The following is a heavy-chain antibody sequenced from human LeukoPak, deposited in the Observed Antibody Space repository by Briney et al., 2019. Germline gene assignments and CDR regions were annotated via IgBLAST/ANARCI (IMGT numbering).Heavy chain of an antibody. D-gene: IGHD6-19*01. V-gene: IGHV4-34*01. CDR1: GGSFSGYY. Sequence: SETLSLTCAVYGGSFSGYYWSWIRQPPGKVLEWIGEINHSGSTNYNPSLKSRVTISVDTSKNQFSLKLSFVTAADTAVYYCARNRRSSGWYGVYAFDIWGQGTMVTVSS. CDR3: ARNRRSSGWYGVYAFDI. J-gene: IGHJ3*02. CDR2: INHSGST.